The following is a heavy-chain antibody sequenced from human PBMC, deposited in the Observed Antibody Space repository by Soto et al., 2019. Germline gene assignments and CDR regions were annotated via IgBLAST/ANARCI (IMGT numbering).Heavy chain of an antibody. D-gene: IGHD3-10*01. V-gene: IGHV3-23*01. Sequence: EVQLLESGGGLVQPGGSLRLSCAASGFTFNNYAMTWVRQAPGKGLEWVSAISGGGDTTSYADSVKGRFTVSRDGSKNTLYLQMSSLRAEDTAIYYFAKGRGGSGSLTPRVDFWGQGTLVTVSS. J-gene: IGHJ4*02. CDR1: GFTFNNYA. CDR2: ISGGGDTT. CDR3: AKGRGGSGSLTPRVDF.